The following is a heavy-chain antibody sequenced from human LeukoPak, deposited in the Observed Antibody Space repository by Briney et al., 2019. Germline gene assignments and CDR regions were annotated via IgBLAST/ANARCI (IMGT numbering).Heavy chain of an antibody. V-gene: IGHV3-23*01. D-gene: IGHD3-3*02. Sequence: ASLRLSCAVSGITLTNYAMSWGRQAPGKGQEWVAGISGSGGGTHYADSVKGRLTISRDNHKNRLYLQMNNLRAGDTDVYFCGRDSAATKHWVELDLWGQGTLVTVS. CDR1: GITLTNYA. J-gene: IGHJ5*02. CDR3: GRDSAATKHWVELDL. CDR2: ISGSGGGT.